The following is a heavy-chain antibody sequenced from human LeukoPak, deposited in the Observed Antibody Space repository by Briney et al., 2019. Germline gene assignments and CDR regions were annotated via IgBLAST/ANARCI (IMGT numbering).Heavy chain of an antibody. J-gene: IGHJ6*03. CDR1: GYTFTSYD. CDR3: ARAPYDFWSGYYSYMDV. V-gene: IGHV1-8*01. Sequence: ASVKVSCKASGYTFTSYDINWVRQATGQGLEWMGWMNPNSGNTGYAQKFQGRVTMTRNTSISTAYMELSSLRSEDTAVYYCARAPYDFWSGYYSYMDVWGKGTTVTVSS. CDR2: MNPNSGNT. D-gene: IGHD3-3*01.